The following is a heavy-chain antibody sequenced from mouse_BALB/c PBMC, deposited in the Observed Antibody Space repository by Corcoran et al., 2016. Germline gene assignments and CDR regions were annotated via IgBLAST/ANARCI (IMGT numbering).Heavy chain of an antibody. V-gene: IGHV9-3-1*01. Sequence: QIQLVQSGPELKKPGETVKISCKASGYTFTNYGMNWVKQAPGKGLKWMGWINTYTGEPTYADDFKGRFAFSLETSASTAYLQINNLKNEDTATYFCARGRDYLDYWGQGTTLTVSS. CDR3: ARGRDYLDY. J-gene: IGHJ2*01. CDR1: GYTFTNYG. CDR2: INTYTGEP.